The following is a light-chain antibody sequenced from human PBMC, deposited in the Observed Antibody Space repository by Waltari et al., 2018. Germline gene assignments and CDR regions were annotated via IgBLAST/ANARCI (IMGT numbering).Light chain of an antibody. V-gene: IGLV2-23*01. J-gene: IGLJ3*02. Sequence: QSALTQPASVSGSPGQSITISCTESRSAVGRHNFVSWYHQHPGKAPKVMIYEDNKRPAGLSNRFSGSKSGNTASLTISGLQADDEADYYCCSYAGGSPRWVFGGGTKLTVL. CDR3: CSYAGGSPRWV. CDR1: RSAVGRHNF. CDR2: EDN.